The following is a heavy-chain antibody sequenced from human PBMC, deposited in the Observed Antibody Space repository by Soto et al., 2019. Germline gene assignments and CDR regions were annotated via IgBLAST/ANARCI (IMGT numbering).Heavy chain of an antibody. J-gene: IGHJ3*02. CDR1: GYTFTSYG. CDR2: ISAYNGNT. CDR3: ARDSERDPMKLRYFDWLPDAFDI. Sequence: ASVKVSCKASGYTFTSYGISWVRQAPGQGLEWIGWISAYNGNTNYAQKLQGRVTMTTDTSTSTAYMELRSLRSDDTAVYYCARDSERDPMKLRYFDWLPDAFDIWGQGTRVTVSS. V-gene: IGHV1-18*01. D-gene: IGHD3-9*01.